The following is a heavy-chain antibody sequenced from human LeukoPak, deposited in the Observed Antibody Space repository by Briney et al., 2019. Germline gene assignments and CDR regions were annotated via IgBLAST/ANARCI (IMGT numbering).Heavy chain of an antibody. CDR2: ISTSGKAL. CDR1: GFTFSSYE. V-gene: IGHV3-48*03. Sequence: GGSLRLSCAASGFTFSSYEMNWVRQAPGKGLEWVSYISTSGKALYYADSVKGRFTISRDNAKNSLYLQMNSLRAEDTAVYYCARGLGHDYWGQGTLVTVSS. D-gene: IGHD3-9*01. J-gene: IGHJ4*02. CDR3: ARGLGHDY.